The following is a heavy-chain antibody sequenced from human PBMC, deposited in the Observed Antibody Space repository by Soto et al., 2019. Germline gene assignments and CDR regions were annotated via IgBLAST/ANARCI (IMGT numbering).Heavy chain of an antibody. CDR1: GGSFSGYY. D-gene: IGHD3-10*01. Sequence: PSETLSLTCAVYGGSFSGYYWSWIGQPPGKGLEFIGEINHSGSTNYNPSLKSRVTISVDTSKNQFSLKLSSVTAADTAVYYCARAPRPTYYYGSGRSIGWFDPWGQGTLVTVSS. V-gene: IGHV4-34*01. CDR3: ARAPRPTYYYGSGRSIGWFDP. CDR2: INHSGST. J-gene: IGHJ5*02.